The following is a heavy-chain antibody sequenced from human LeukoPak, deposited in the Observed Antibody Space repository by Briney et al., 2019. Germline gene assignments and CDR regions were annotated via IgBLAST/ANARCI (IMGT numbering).Heavy chain of an antibody. CDR1: GYTFTSYG. CDR3: ARAAAGESAHYYYYGMDV. V-gene: IGHV1-18*01. J-gene: IGHJ6*02. Sequence: ASVKVSCEASGYTFTSYGISWVRQAPGQGLEWMGWISAYNGNTNYAQKLQGRVTMTTDTSTSTAYMELRSLRSDDTAVYYCARAAAGESAHYYYYGMDVWGQGTTVTVSS. D-gene: IGHD6-25*01. CDR2: ISAYNGNT.